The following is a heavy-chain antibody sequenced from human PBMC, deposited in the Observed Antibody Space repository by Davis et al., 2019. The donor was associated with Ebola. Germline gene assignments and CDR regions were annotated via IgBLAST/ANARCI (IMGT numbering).Heavy chain of an antibody. V-gene: IGHV1-69*13. CDR3: ARDDSGRSSYYYYMDV. D-gene: IGHD1-26*01. J-gene: IGHJ6*03. CDR1: GGTFSSYA. Sequence: SVKVSCKASGGTFSSYAISWVRQAPGQGLEWMGGIIPIFGTANYAQKFQGRVTITADESTSTAYMELSSLRSEDTAVYYCARDDSGRSSYYYYMDVWGKGTTVTVSS. CDR2: IIPIFGTA.